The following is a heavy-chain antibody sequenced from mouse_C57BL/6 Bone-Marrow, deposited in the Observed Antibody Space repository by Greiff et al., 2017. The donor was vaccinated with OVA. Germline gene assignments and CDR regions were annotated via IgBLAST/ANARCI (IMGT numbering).Heavy chain of an antibody. D-gene: IGHD1-1*01. V-gene: IGHV1-58*01. J-gene: IGHJ2*01. CDR3: ARTYYYGSPYYFDY. Sequence: VQLQQSGAELVRPGSSVKMSCKTSGYTFTSYGINWVKQRPGQGLEWIGYIYIGNGDTEYNEKFKGKATLTSDTSSSTAYMQLSSLTSEDSAIYFCARTYYYGSPYYFDYWGQGTTLTVSS. CDR1: GYTFTSYG. CDR2: IYIGNGDT.